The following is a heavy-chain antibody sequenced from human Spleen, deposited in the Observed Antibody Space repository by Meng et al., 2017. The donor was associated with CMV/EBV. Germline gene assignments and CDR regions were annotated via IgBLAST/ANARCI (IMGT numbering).Heavy chain of an antibody. D-gene: IGHD2-15*01. CDR1: GYTFTTYY. V-gene: IGHV1-2*02. CDR3: ARVKRYCTGGSCSSTGHYGMDV. CDR2: INPNSGGT. Sequence: ASVKVSCKTSGYTFTTYYIHWVRQAPGQGLEWMGWINPNSGGTNYAQKFQGRVTMTRDTSITTAYMELSRLRSDDMAVYYCARVKRYCTGGSCSSTGHYGMDVWGQGTTVTVSS. J-gene: IGHJ6*02.